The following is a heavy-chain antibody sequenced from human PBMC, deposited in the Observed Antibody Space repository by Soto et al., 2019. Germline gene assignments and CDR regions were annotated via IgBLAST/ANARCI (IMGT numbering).Heavy chain of an antibody. J-gene: IGHJ4*02. CDR2: IGSRGDST. V-gene: IGHV3-23*01. Sequence: EVQLLESGGGLVQPGGSLRLSCAASGFTFSSFAMSWVRQAPGKGLEWVSAIGSRGDSTYYADSVKGRFTISRDNSTNTLYLQMNSLRAEDTAVYYCAKHLIYGYNSGRPFDSWDQGTLVTVSS. CDR3: AKHLIYGYNSGRPFDS. CDR1: GFTFSSFA. D-gene: IGHD6-19*01.